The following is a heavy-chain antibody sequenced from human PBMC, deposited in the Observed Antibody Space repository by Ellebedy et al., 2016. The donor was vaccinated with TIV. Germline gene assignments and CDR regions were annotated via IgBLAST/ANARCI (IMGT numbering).Heavy chain of an antibody. CDR1: GFTFSSYD. CDR3: ARATEGLDY. Sequence: GESLKISCAASGFTFSSYDMHWVRQVTGKGLEWVSAIGTAGDTYYPGSVKGRFTISRENATNSLYLQMNSLRAGDTAVYYCARATEGLDYWGQGTLVTVSS. CDR2: IGTAGDT. J-gene: IGHJ4*02. D-gene: IGHD1-14*01. V-gene: IGHV3-13*01.